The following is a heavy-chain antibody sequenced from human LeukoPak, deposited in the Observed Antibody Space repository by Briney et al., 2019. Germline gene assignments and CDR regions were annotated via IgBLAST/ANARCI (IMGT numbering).Heavy chain of an antibody. CDR1: GFTFSSFA. CDR3: ARDCSSTSKYYYYYYGMDV. V-gene: IGHV3-21*01. J-gene: IGHJ6*02. CDR2: ISSSSSYI. Sequence: GGSLRLSCAVSGFTFSSFAMSWVRQAPGKGLEWVSSISSSSSYIYYADSVKGRFTISRDNAKNSLYLQMNSLRAEDTAVYYCARDCSSTSKYYYYYYGMDVWGQGTTVTVSS. D-gene: IGHD2-2*01.